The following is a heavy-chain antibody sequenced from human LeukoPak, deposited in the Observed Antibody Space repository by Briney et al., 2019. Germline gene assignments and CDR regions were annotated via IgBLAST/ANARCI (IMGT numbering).Heavy chain of an antibody. Sequence: GGSLRLSCAASGFTFSSYGMHWVRQAPGKGLEWVAVIWYDGSNKYYADSVKGRFTISRDNSKNTLYLQMNSLRAEDTAVYYCARETGYYDSSGLDYWGQGTLVTVSS. CDR2: IWYDGSNK. CDR3: ARETGYYDSSGLDY. CDR1: GFTFSSYG. D-gene: IGHD3-22*01. J-gene: IGHJ4*02. V-gene: IGHV3-33*01.